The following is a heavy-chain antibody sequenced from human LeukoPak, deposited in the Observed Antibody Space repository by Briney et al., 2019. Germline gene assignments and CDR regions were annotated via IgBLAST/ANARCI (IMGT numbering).Heavy chain of an antibody. J-gene: IGHJ5*02. CDR2: IYYSGST. CDR3: ARILVPDWFDP. D-gene: IGHD3-3*01. Sequence: SETLSLTCTVSGGSISSSSYYWGWIRQPPGKGLEWIGSIYYSGSTYYNPSLKSRVTISVDTSKNQFSLKLSSVTAADTAVYYCARILVPDWFDPWDQGTLVTVSS. V-gene: IGHV4-39*01. CDR1: GGSISSSSYY.